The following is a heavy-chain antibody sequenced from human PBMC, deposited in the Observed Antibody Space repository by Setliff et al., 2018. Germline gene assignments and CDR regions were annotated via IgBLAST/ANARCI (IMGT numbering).Heavy chain of an antibody. CDR3: ARGGDSGSYFLANHDAFDI. D-gene: IGHD1-26*01. Sequence: SETLSLTCTVSGGSISSSSYYWGWIRQPPGKGLEWIGSIHYSGSTYYNPSLKSRVTISIDTSKNQFSLKLSSVTAADTAVYYCARGGDSGSYFLANHDAFDIWGQGTTVTVSS. V-gene: IGHV4-39*07. CDR1: GGSISSSSYY. CDR2: IHYSGST. J-gene: IGHJ3*02.